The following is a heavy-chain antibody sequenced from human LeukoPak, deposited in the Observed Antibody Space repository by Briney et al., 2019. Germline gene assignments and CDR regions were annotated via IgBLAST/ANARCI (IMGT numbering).Heavy chain of an antibody. D-gene: IGHD3-10*01. J-gene: IGHJ3*02. Sequence: GGSLRLSCAASGFTFSSYWMSWVRQAPGKGLEGVANIKLDGSEKYYVDSVKGRFTISRDNAKNSLYLQMNSLRAEDTAVYYCARDYPLLLWFGESDAFDIWGQGTMVTVSS. V-gene: IGHV3-7*01. CDR2: IKLDGSEK. CDR3: ARDYPLLLWFGESDAFDI. CDR1: GFTFSSYW.